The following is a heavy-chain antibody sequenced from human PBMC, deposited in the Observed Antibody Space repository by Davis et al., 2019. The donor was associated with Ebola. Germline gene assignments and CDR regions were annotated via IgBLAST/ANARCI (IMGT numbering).Heavy chain of an antibody. CDR3: ARDGIVVVPADILSYYYYYMDV. D-gene: IGHD2-2*02. Sequence: GGSLRLSCAASGFTFSSYWMSWVRQAPGKGLEWVANIKQDGSEKYYVDSVKGRFTISRDNAKNTLYLQMNSLRAEDTAVYYCARDGIVVVPADILSYYYYYMDVWGKGTTVTVSS. CDR2: IKQDGSEK. J-gene: IGHJ6*03. V-gene: IGHV3-7*01. CDR1: GFTFSSYW.